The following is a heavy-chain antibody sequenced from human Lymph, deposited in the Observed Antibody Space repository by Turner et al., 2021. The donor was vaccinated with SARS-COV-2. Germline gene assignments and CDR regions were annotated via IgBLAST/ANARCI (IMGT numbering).Heavy chain of an antibody. CDR3: ARREWGGSLGHIDY. D-gene: IGHD3-3*01. J-gene: IGHJ4*02. CDR1: GYSFTTYW. CDR2: IYPGDSDT. V-gene: IGHV5-51*01. Sequence: EVQLVQSGAEVKKPGESLKISCRPSGYSFTTYWIGWVRQLPGKGLEWSVIIYPGDSDTRYSPSFQGQVTISADKSISTAYLQWSSLKASDTAMYYCARREWGGSLGHIDYWGQGTLVTVSS.